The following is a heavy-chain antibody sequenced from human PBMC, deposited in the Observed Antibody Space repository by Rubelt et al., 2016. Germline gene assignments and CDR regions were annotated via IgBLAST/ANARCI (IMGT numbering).Heavy chain of an antibody. D-gene: IGHD3-22*01. V-gene: IGHV4-59*12. J-gene: IGHJ6*02. CDR2: VYYSGST. CDR3: ARGRKGGYGHYYYYYYGMDV. Sequence: GYVYYSGSTNYNPSLKSRVTISVDTSKNQFSLKLSSVTAADTAVYYCARGRKGGYGHYYYYYYGMDVWGQGTTVTVSS.